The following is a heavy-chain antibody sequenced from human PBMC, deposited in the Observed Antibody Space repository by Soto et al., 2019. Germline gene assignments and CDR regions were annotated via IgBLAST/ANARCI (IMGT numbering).Heavy chain of an antibody. CDR1: GFTFSSYS. J-gene: IGHJ6*02. Sequence: EVQLVESGGGLVQPGGSLRLFCAASGFTFSSYSMNWVRQAPGKGLEWVSYISSSSSTIYYADSVKGRFTISRDNAKNSLYLQMNSLRDEDTAVYYCAVSLFFTVTTYYYGMDVWGQGTTVTVSS. D-gene: IGHD4-17*01. CDR3: AVSLFFTVTTYYYGMDV. CDR2: ISSSSSTI. V-gene: IGHV3-48*02.